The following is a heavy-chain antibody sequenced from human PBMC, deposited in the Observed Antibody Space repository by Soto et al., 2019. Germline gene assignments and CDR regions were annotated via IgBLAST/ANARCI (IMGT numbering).Heavy chain of an antibody. CDR1: GGSISKFY. CDR2: VYATGTT. Sequence: SETLSLTCNVSGGSISKFYWAWIRKTAGNGLEWMGRVYATGTTDYNPSLRSRVAMSVDISKKTFSLRLRSVTGADSGVYYCVRDGSKSLRDWFDPWGQGILVTAPQ. J-gene: IGHJ5*02. CDR3: VRDGSKSLRDWFDP. V-gene: IGHV4-4*07.